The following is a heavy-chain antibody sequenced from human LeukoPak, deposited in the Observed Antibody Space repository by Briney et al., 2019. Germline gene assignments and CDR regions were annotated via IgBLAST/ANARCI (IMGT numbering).Heavy chain of an antibody. J-gene: IGHJ6*03. V-gene: IGHV3-7*01. D-gene: IGHD6-13*01. Sequence: PGGSLRLSCAASGFTFSSYWMSWVRQAPGKGLEWVANIKQDGSEKYYVDSVKGRFTISRDNPQNLLYLQMNRLRAEDTAVYCCARDIAAAGACYYYYIDVWGKRTTVTVSS. CDR2: IKQDGSEK. CDR3: ARDIAAAGACYYYYIDV. CDR1: GFTFSSYW.